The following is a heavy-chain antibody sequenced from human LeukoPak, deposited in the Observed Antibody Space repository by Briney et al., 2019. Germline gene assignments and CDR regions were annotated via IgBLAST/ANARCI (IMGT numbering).Heavy chain of an antibody. J-gene: IGHJ4*02. CDR2: IIPIFGTA. CDR1: GGTFSSYA. CDR3: ARHSSGWYVY. Sequence: GASVKVSCKASGGTFSSYAISWVRQAPGQGLEWTGGIIPIFGTANYAQKFQGRVTITADESTSTAYMELSSLRSEDTAVYYCARHSSGWYVYWGQGTLVTVSS. D-gene: IGHD6-19*01. V-gene: IGHV1-69*13.